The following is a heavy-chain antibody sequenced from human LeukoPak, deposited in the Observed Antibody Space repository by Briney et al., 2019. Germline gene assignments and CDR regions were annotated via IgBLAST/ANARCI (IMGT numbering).Heavy chain of an antibody. Sequence: ASVKVSCKASGYTFTSYDINWVRQATGQGLEWMGWVNPNSGNTGYAQKFQGRVTMTRNTSISTAYMELSSVKSEDTAVYYCARGYSSSWHSNVYFDYWGQGTLVTVSS. V-gene: IGHV1-8*01. D-gene: IGHD6-13*01. CDR3: ARGYSSSWHSNVYFDY. J-gene: IGHJ4*02. CDR1: GYTFTSYD. CDR2: VNPNSGNT.